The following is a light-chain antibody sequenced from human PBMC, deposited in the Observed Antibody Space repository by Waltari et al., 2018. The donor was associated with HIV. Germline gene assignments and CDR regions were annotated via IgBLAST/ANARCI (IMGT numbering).Light chain of an antibody. CDR3: NSYAGSNNVV. CDR2: EVS. J-gene: IGLJ2*01. Sequence: QSALTQPPSASGSPGQSVTISCTGTSSDVGGYNYVSWYQQHPGKAPKLMIYEVSKRPSGVPYRFSGSKSGNTASLTVSGLQAEEEADYYCNSYAGSNNVVFGGGTKVTVL. CDR1: SSDVGGYNY. V-gene: IGLV2-8*01.